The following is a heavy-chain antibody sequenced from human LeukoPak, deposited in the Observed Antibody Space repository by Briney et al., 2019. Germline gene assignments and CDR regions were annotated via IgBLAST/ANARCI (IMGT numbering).Heavy chain of an antibody. D-gene: IGHD6-19*01. CDR2: ISGSGGST. CDR1: GFTFSSHA. J-gene: IGHJ4*02. Sequence: GGSLRLSCAASGFTFSSHAMNWVRQAPGKGLEWVSAISGSGGSTYYADSVKGRFTISRDNSKNTLYLQMNSLRAEDTAVYYCAKDPYSSGWYDYWGQGTLVTVSS. V-gene: IGHV3-23*01. CDR3: AKDPYSSGWYDY.